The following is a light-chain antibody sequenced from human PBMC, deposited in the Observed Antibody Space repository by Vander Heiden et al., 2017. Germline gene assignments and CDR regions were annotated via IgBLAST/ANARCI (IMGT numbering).Light chain of an antibody. V-gene: IGKV1-39*01. CDR1: QSISSY. J-gene: IGKJ5*01. Sequence: DIQMTQSPSSLSASVGDRVTITCRASQSISSYLNWYQQKPGKAPKLLFYAASSLQSGVPSRFSGSGSGTDFTLTISSLQPEDFATYYCQQSYSTPPGFGQGTRLEIK. CDR3: QQSYSTPPG. CDR2: AAS.